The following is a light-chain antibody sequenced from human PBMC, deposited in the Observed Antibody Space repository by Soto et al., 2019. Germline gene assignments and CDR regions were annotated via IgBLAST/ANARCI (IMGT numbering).Light chain of an antibody. CDR2: GNS. CDR3: QHYATSLNVVL. V-gene: IGLV1-40*01. Sequence: QSVLTQPPSVSGAPGQRVTISCTGSSSNIGAGYDVHWYQQLPGAAPKLLIYGNSNRPAGVPDRFSGSTSGDSASLAITGLQAEDEADYYCQHYATSLNVVLFGGGTTPTLL. CDR1: SSNIGAGYD. J-gene: IGLJ2*01.